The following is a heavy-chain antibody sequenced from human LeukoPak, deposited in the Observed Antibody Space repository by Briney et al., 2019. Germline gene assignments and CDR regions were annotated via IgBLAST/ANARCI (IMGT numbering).Heavy chain of an antibody. Sequence: ASVKVSCKASGYTFTGYYMHWVRQAPGQGLEWMGWINPNSGGTNYAQKFQGRVTMTRDTSISTAYMELSRLRSDDTAVDYCAREVIRDFWSGYYAAFDIWGQGTMVTVSS. CDR1: GYTFTGYY. CDR3: AREVIRDFWSGYYAAFDI. CDR2: INPNSGGT. V-gene: IGHV1-2*02. D-gene: IGHD3-3*01. J-gene: IGHJ3*02.